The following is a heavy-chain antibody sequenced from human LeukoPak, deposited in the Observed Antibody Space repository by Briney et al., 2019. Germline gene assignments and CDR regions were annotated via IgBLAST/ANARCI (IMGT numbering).Heavy chain of an antibody. CDR2: IYYSGST. J-gene: IGHJ3*02. CDR1: GGSISSYY. CDR3: ARDQVLTIFGVFDAFDI. Sequence: SETLSLTCTVSGGSISSYYWSWIRQPPGKGLEWIGYIYYSGSTNYNPTLKSRVTISVDTSKNQFSLKLSSVTAADTAVYYCARDQVLTIFGVFDAFDIWGQGTMVTVSS. D-gene: IGHD3-3*01. V-gene: IGHV4-59*01.